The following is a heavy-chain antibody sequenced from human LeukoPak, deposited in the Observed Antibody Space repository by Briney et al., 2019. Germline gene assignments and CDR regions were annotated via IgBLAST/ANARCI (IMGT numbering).Heavy chain of an antibody. CDR3: ARLNMIPYYYGMDV. Sequence: GGSLRLSCSASGFIFSDYYMNWFRQAPGKGLEWVAYISSDGSTIYYADSVKGRFTISRDNAKNSLYLQMNSLRAEDTAIYYCARLNMIPYYYGMDVWGQGTLVTVSS. CDR2: ISSDGSTI. J-gene: IGHJ6*02. CDR1: GFIFSDYY. D-gene: IGHD3-22*01. V-gene: IGHV3-11*01.